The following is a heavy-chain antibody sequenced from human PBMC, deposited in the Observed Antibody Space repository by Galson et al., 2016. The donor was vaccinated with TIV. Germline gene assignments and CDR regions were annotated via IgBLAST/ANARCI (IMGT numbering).Heavy chain of an antibody. V-gene: IGHV3-9*01. CDR2: ISWNSGFI. J-gene: IGHJ3*01. CDR3: VKEMGDPYDAFDL. Sequence: SLRLSCAAPGFTFEYSAMHWVRLSPRKGLEWVSHISWNSGFIAYADSVKGRFTTSRNNAKKTLYLQMNNVRAEDTAFYYCVKEMGDPYDAFDLWGQGTMVTVSS. D-gene: IGHD3-16*01. CDR1: GFTFEYSA.